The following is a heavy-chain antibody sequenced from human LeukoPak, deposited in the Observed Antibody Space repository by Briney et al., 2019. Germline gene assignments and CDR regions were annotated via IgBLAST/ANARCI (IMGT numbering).Heavy chain of an antibody. V-gene: IGHV1-3*01. CDR2: INAGNGNT. CDR3: ATDSILELRSFDY. Sequence: GASVKVSCKASGYTFTSYAMHWVRQAPGQRLEWMGWINAGNGNTKYSQKFQGRVTMTEDTSTDTAYMELSSLRSEDTAVYYCATDSILELRSFDYWGQGTLVTVSS. CDR1: GYTFTSYA. J-gene: IGHJ4*02. D-gene: IGHD1-7*01.